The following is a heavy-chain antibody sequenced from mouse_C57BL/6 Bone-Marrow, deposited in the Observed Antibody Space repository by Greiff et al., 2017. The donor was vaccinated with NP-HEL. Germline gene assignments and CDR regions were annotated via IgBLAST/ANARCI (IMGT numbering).Heavy chain of an antibody. D-gene: IGHD3-2*02. CDR2: IYPGSGNT. J-gene: IGHJ2*01. CDR1: GYTFTDYY. V-gene: IGHV1-76*01. CDR3: ARRGQGTEY. Sequence: QVQLQQSGAELVRPGASVKLSCKASGYTFTDYYINWVKQRPGQGLEWIARIYPGSGNTYYNEKFKGKATLTAEKSSSPTYMQLSSLTSEVSAVYFCARRGQGTEYWGQGTTLTVSS.